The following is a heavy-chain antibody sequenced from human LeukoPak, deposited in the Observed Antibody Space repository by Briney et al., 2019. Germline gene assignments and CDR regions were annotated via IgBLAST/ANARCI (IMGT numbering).Heavy chain of an antibody. D-gene: IGHD2-8*01. CDR3: ARHRSRYCTKGVCSSHPYFYYYYMDV. Sequence: ASVKVSCKASGYTYTRYCMHWVRQAPVQRLEWMGWINPNSGGTNYAQKFQGRVTMTRDTSISTAYMELSRLRSDDTAVYYCARHRSRYCTKGVCSSHPYFYYYYMDVWGKGTTVTVSS. V-gene: IGHV1-2*02. CDR2: INPNSGGT. J-gene: IGHJ6*03. CDR1: GYTYTRYC.